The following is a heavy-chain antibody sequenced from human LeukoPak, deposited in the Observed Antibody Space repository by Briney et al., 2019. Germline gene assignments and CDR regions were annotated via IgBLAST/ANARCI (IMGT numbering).Heavy chain of an antibody. D-gene: IGHD3-3*01. J-gene: IGHJ5*02. V-gene: IGHV1-69*01. CDR3: ARDGQYYDFWSGLRTPRVYNWFDP. CDR2: IIPIFGTA. Sequence: ASVKDSCKASGGTFSSYAISWVRQAPGQGREWMGGIIPIFGTANNAQTFQGRVTITADESTSTAYMELSSLRSEDTAVYYCARDGQYYDFWSGLRTPRVYNWFDPWGQGTLVTVSS. CDR1: GGTFSSYA.